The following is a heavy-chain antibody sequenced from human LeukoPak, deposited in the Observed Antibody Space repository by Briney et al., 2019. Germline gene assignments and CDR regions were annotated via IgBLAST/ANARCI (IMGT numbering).Heavy chain of an antibody. CDR1: GFSFDDFV. CDR3: ARVEASGYYYGAFDY. D-gene: IGHD5-12*01. V-gene: IGHV3-7*01. Sequence: GGSLRLSCVASGFSFDDFVMSWVRQAPGKELQWVANIKQDGSAKYYVDSVKGRFTISRDNAKNSLYLQMNSLRAEDTAVYYCARVEASGYYYGAFDYWGQGTLVTVSS. CDR2: IKQDGSAK. J-gene: IGHJ4*02.